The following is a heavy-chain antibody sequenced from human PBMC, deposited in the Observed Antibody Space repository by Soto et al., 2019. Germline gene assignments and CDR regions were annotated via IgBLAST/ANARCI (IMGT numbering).Heavy chain of an antibody. CDR2: ISGIGGST. CDR3: ANVGYGGY. J-gene: IGHJ4*02. V-gene: IGHV3-23*01. CDR1: GFTFSSYA. D-gene: IGHD5-18*01. Sequence: GGSLRLSCAASGFTFSSYAMSWVRQAPGKGLEGVSAISGIGGSTYYADSVKGRFTISRDNSKNTLYLQMNSLRAEDTAGYYCANVGYGGYWGQGTLVTVSS.